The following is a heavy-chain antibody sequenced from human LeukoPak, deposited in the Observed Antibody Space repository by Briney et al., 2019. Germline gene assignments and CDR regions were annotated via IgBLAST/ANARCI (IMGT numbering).Heavy chain of an antibody. Sequence: SGPTLVNPAQTLTLTCTFSGCSLRTHAVGVGWIRQPPGKALERLSPIYWNDDRRYTTAMKSRLTITMDTSKNQVVLTMTNMDPVDTATYYCAHGPATNPRWFDPWGQGILVTVSS. CDR1: GCSLRTHAVG. V-gene: IGHV2-5*01. J-gene: IGHJ5*02. CDR2: IYWNDDR. D-gene: IGHD5-24*01. CDR3: AHGPATNPRWFDP.